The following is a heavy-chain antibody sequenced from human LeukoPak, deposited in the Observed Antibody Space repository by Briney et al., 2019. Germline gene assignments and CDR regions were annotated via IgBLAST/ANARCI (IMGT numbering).Heavy chain of an antibody. D-gene: IGHD4-17*01. CDR3: ARDPANLLVTTVTTRWFDP. J-gene: IGHJ5*02. Sequence: ASVKVSCKASGYTFTGYYMHWVRQAPGQGLEWMGRINPNSGGTNYARKFQGRVTMTRDTSISTAYMELSRLRSDDTAVYHCARDPANLLVTTVTTRWFDPWGQGTLVTVSS. CDR1: GYTFTGYY. CDR2: INPNSGGT. V-gene: IGHV1-2*06.